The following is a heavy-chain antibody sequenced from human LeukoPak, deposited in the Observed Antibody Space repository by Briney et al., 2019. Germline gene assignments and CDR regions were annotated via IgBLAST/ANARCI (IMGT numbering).Heavy chain of an antibody. D-gene: IGHD6-19*01. CDR3: AKATRSSGSLGAFDI. V-gene: IGHV3-9*01. J-gene: IGHJ3*02. Sequence: PGESLKISCAASGFTFDDYAMHWVRQAPGKGLEWVSGISWNSGSIGYADSVKGRFTISRDNAKNSLYLQMNSLRAEDTALYYCAKATRSSGSLGAFDIWGQGTMVTVSS. CDR1: GFTFDDYA. CDR2: ISWNSGSI.